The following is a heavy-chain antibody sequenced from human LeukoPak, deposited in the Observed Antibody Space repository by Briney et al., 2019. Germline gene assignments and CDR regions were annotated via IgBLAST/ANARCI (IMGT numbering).Heavy chain of an antibody. Sequence: GASVKVSCKASGYTFTSYGISWVRQAPGQGLEWMGWISAYNGNTNYAQKLQGRVTMTTDTSTSTAYMELRSLRSDDTAVYYCARGTPVRGVHLWDAGYNWFDPWGQGTLVTVSS. D-gene: IGHD3-10*01. J-gene: IGHJ5*02. CDR2: ISAYNGNT. CDR3: ARGTPVRGVHLWDAGYNWFDP. V-gene: IGHV1-18*01. CDR1: GYTFTSYG.